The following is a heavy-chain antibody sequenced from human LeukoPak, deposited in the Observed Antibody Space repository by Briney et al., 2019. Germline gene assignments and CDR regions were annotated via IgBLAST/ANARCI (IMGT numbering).Heavy chain of an antibody. CDR3: AKDRYSGLNTIDY. V-gene: IGHV3-30*18. Sequence: GGSLRLSCAASEFTFSTYGMHWVRQAPGKGLEWVAVVSYDGSYKFYADSVKGRFTISRDNSKSTLYLQMNSLRAEDTAVYYCAKDRYSGLNTIDYWGQGTLVTVSS. CDR2: VSYDGSYK. D-gene: IGHD6-13*01. CDR1: EFTFSTYG. J-gene: IGHJ4*02.